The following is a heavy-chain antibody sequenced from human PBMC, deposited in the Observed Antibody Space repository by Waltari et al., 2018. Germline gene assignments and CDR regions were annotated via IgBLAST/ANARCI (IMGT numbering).Heavy chain of an antibody. CDR1: GFTFDDYA. CDR2: ISWNSGSI. V-gene: IGHV3-9*03. J-gene: IGHJ3*02. CDR3: AKGQYSGSYSDAFDI. D-gene: IGHD1-26*01. Sequence: EVQLVGSGGGLVQPGRSLRLSCAASGFTFDDYAMHWVRQAPGKGLEWVSGISWNSGSIGYADSVKGRFTISRDNAKNSLYLQMNSLRAEDMALYYCAKGQYSGSYSDAFDIWGQGTMVTVSS.